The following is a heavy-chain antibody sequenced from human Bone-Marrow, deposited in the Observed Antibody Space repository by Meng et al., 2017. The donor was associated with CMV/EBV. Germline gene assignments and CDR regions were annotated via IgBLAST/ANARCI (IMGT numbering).Heavy chain of an antibody. CDR3: VRGFADGHY. D-gene: IGHD3-10*01. CDR1: GFTFSAYN. CDR2: ISSTGTYI. J-gene: IGHJ4*02. V-gene: IGHV3-21*06. Sequence: GESLKISCAASGFTFSAYNMNWVRQAPGKGLEWVPSISSTGTYIYYADSVKGRFTISRDNAKSSVYLQMNSLRAEDTAVYYCVRGFADGHYWGQGTLVTVSS.